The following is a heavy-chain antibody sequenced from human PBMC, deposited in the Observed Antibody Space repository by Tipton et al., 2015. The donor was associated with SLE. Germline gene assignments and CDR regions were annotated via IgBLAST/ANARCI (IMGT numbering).Heavy chain of an antibody. CDR2: ISSSGSTI. V-gene: IGHV3-48*03. CDR3: ARRPIAVVLGWYFDL. D-gene: IGHD6-19*01. J-gene: IGHJ2*01. CDR1: GFTFSSYE. Sequence: GSLRLSCAASGFTFSSYEMNWVRQAPGKGLEWVSYISSSGSTIYYEDSVKGRFTIPRDNAKNSLYLQMNSLRAEDTAVYYCARRPIAVVLGWYFDLWGRGTLVTVSS.